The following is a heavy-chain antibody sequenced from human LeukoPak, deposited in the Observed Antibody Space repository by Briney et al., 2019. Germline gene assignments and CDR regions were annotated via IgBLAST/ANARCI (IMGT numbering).Heavy chain of an antibody. J-gene: IGHJ4*02. CDR2: IYPSDSDT. CDR1: GSTFTDYW. Sequence: GESLEISCQGSGSTFTDYWVGWVRRLPGKGLEWMGIIYPSDSDTRYSPSFQGQVTISADTSTSTAYLQWTSLRASDTAIYYCTRGAPVFYYFDSWGQGTLVTVSS. CDR3: TRGAPVFYYFDS. V-gene: IGHV5-51*01.